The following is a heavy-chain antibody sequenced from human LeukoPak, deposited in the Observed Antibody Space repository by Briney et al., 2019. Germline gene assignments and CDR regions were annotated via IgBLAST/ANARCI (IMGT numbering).Heavy chain of an antibody. CDR1: GFTFGDYA. CDR3: TSTYYDILTGYRPLDY. V-gene: IGHV3-49*03. J-gene: IGHJ4*02. Sequence: GGSLRLSCTASGFTFGDYAMSWFRQAPGKGLEWVGFIRSKAYGGTIEYAASVKGRFSISRDDSKSIAYLQMNSLKTEDTAVYYCTSTYYDILTGYRPLDYWGQGTLVTVSS. CDR2: IRSKAYGGTI. D-gene: IGHD3-9*01.